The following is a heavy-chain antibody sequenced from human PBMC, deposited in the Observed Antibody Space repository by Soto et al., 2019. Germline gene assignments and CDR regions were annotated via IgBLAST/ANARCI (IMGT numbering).Heavy chain of an antibody. V-gene: IGHV3-74*01. J-gene: IGHJ5*02. CDR2: INTDGSVI. D-gene: IGHD2-15*01. CDR3: AGGPGYCNGGACSNWFDP. CDR1: GLAFSSHW. Sequence: EVQLVESGGGLVQPGGSLRLSCAASGLAFSSHWMHWVHQAPGKGLVWVSRINTDGSVINYADSVKGRFTISRDNAKNILYRQLNSLRADDTAVYYCAGGPGYCNGGACSNWFDPWGQGALVTVSS.